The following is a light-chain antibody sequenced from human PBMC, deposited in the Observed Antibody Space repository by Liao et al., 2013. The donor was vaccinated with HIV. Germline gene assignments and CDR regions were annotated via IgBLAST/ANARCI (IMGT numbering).Light chain of an antibody. CDR3: QAWGSNTYV. CDR2: HSI. V-gene: IGLV3-21*01. CDR1: NIGSKS. Sequence: SYVLTQPPSVSVAPGKTARITCGGNNIGSKSVHWYQQKPGQAPVLVIFHSIDRPSGIPERFSGSNSGNTATLTISGTQAMDEAEYYCQAWGSNTYVFGPGTQVTVL. J-gene: IGLJ1*01.